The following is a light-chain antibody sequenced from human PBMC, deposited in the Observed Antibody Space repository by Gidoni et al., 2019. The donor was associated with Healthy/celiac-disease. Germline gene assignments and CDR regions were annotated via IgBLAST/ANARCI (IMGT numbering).Light chain of an antibody. Sequence: QSALTQPASVSGSPGQSITIPCTGTSSDVGRYNLVSWYQQHPSKAPKLMIYEGSTRPSGVSNRFSGSKSGNTASLTISGLQAEDEADYYCCSYAGSSTLYVFGTGTKGTVL. V-gene: IGLV2-23*01. CDR1: SSDVGRYNL. CDR3: CSYAGSSTLYV. CDR2: EGS. J-gene: IGLJ1*01.